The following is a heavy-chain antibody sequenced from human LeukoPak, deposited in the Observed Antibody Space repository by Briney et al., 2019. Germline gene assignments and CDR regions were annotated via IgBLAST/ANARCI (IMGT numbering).Heavy chain of an antibody. V-gene: IGHV3-74*01. J-gene: IGHJ4*02. Sequence: GGSLRLSCAASGFTFSSYWMHWVRQAPGKGLVWVSRINNDGSSTSYADSVKGRFTISRDNAKNTLYLQMNSLRAEDTAVYYCARGGRASSGWYGGDYWGQGTLVTVSS. CDR2: INNDGSST. D-gene: IGHD6-19*01. CDR3: ARGGRASSGWYGGDY. CDR1: GFTFSSYW.